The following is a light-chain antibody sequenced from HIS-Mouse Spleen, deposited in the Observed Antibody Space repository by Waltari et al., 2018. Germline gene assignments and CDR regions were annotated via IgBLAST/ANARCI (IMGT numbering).Light chain of an antibody. J-gene: IGLJ2*01. CDR3: SSYTSSSTEV. CDR2: DVS. CDR1: SSDVGGYNY. V-gene: IGLV2-14*03. Sequence: QSALTQPASVSGSPRQSITISCTGTSSDVGGYNYVSWYQQHPGKAPKLMIYDVSNRPSGVSSRFSGSKSGNTASLTISGLQAEDEADYYCSSYTSSSTEVFGGGTKLTVL.